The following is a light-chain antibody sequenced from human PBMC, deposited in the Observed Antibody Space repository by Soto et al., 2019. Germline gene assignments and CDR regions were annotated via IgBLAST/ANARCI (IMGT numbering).Light chain of an antibody. V-gene: IGKV1-5*02. CDR2: HAS. J-gene: IGKJ1*01. CDR3: QQYNSYS. CDR1: QSISNW. Sequence: DIQMTQSRSTLPACVGDTVAIICRASQSISNWLAWYQQKPGTAPKVLIYHASNLQSGVPSRFSGSGSGTEFTLTISSLQADDFATYYCQQYNSYSFGQGTKVDIK.